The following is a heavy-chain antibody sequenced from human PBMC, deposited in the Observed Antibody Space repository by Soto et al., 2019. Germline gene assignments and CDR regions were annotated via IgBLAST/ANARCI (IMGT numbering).Heavy chain of an antibody. CDR3: ARERFLEWLLRDYYYFYCMDV. J-gene: IGHJ6*02. CDR1: GGSFSGYY. CDR2: INHSGST. D-gene: IGHD3-3*01. V-gene: IGHV4-34*01. Sequence: PSETLSLTCAVYGGSFSGYYWSWIRQPPGKGLEWIGEINHSGSTNYNPSLKSRVTISVDTSKNQFSLKLSSVTAADTAVYYCARERFLEWLLRDYYYFYCMDVWGQLTTFTVSS.